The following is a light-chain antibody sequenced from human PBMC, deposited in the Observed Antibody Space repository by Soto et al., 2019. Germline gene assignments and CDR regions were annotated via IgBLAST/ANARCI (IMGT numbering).Light chain of an antibody. J-gene: IGKJ2*01. V-gene: IGKV3-20*01. CDR1: QSVSSTY. Sequence: EIVLTQSPGTLSLSPGQRATLSCRASQSVSSTYLAWYQQKPGQAPRLLIYGTSIRATGIPDRFSGSGSGTDFTLTISRLEPEDFAVYSCQHYGTSPYTFGQGTKLEIK. CDR2: GTS. CDR3: QHYGTSPYT.